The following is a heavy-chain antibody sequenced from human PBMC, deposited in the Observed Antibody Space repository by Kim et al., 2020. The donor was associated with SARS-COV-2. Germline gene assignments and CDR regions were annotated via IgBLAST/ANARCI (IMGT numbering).Heavy chain of an antibody. J-gene: IGHJ4*02. Sequence: ADSVKGWFTISRDKSKNTVYLQMGALRADDTAVYYCAKNEVSGTFQHFLNYWGQGSLVAVSP. D-gene: IGHD1-26*01. CDR3: AKNEVSGTFQHFLNY. V-gene: IGHV3-23*01.